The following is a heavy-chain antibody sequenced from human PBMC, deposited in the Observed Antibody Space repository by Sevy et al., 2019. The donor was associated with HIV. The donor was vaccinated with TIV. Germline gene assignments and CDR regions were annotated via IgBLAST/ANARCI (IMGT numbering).Heavy chain of an antibody. V-gene: IGHV1-2*02. Sequence: ASVKVSCKASGYTFTDYYIHWMRQAPGQGLEWMGWIYPKSDAPLYAQKFQGRITMTTDTSTSTAYMELSRLRSDDTAMYFCARALYLDSIGYHSAYAFDIWAQGTMVTVSS. CDR2: IYPKSDAP. CDR3: ARALYLDSIGYHSAYAFDI. J-gene: IGHJ3*02. CDR1: GYTFTDYY. D-gene: IGHD3-22*01.